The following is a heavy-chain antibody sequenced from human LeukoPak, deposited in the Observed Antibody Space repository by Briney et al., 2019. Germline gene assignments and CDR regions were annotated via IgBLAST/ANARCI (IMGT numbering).Heavy chain of an antibody. CDR3: ARQVIAAADNYYFDY. CDR1: GGSISSSSYY. J-gene: IGHJ4*02. V-gene: IGHV4-39*01. D-gene: IGHD6-13*01. CDR2: IYYSGST. Sequence: PSETLSLTCTVSGGSISSSSYYWGWIRQPPGKGLEWIGSIYYSGSTYYNPSLKSRVTISVDTSKNQFSLKLSSVTAADTAVYYCARQVIAAADNYYFDYWGRGTLVTVSS.